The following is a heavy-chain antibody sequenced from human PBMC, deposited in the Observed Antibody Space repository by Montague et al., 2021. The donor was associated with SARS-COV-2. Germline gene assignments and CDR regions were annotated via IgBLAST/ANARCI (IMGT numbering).Heavy chain of an antibody. V-gene: IGHV4-59*01. CDR1: GDSITSYY. CDR3: ARGFDY. CDR2: IYYSGGT. J-gene: IGHJ4*02. Sequence: SETLSLTCTVSGDSITSYYWSWIRQPPGKGLGWIGYIYYSGGTNYNPSLKSRVTISVDTSKNQFSLKLSSVTAADTAVYYCARGFDYWGQGTLVTVSS.